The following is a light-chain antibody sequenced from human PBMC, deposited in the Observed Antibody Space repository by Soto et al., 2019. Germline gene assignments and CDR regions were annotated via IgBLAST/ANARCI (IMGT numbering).Light chain of an antibody. V-gene: IGKV3-20*01. J-gene: IGKJ5*01. Sequence: DIVLTQSPATLALSPGDKATRSCSTSQSVNKAYLVWYQVKPGQAPRLLIYGASSRATGIPDRFSGSGSGTDFTLTISRLEPEDFAVYYCQQYGSSPTTFGQGTRLEIK. CDR3: QQYGSSPTT. CDR1: QSVNKAY. CDR2: GAS.